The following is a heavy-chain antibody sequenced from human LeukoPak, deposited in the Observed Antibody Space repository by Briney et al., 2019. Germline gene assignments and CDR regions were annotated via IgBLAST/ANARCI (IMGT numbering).Heavy chain of an antibody. CDR3: ARQENCSGGSCYDNWFDP. J-gene: IGHJ5*02. Sequence: KTSETLSLTCTVSGGSISSSNYYWGWIRQPPGKGLEWIGSIYYSGSTYYNPSLKSRVTISVDTSKNQFSLKLSSVTAAGTAVYYCARQENCSGGSCYDNWFDPWGQGTLVTVSS. V-gene: IGHV4-39*01. CDR2: IYYSGST. D-gene: IGHD2-15*01. CDR1: GGSISSSNYY.